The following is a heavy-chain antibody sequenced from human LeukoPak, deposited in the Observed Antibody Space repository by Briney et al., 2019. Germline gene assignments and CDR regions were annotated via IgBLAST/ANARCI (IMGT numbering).Heavy chain of an antibody. CDR3: ARLTSLVTAVDY. CDR2: ISSSGSTI. V-gene: IGHV3-11*01. J-gene: IGHJ4*02. CDR1: GFTFSDYY. Sequence: PGGSLRLSCAASGFTFSDYYMSWIRQAPGKGLEWVSYISSSGSTIYYADSVKGRLTISRDNAKNSLYLQMNSLRAEDTAVYYCARLTSLVTAVDYWGQGTLVTVSS. D-gene: IGHD2-21*02.